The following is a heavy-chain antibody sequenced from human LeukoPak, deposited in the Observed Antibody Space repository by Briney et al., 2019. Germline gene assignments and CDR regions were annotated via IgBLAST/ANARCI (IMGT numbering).Heavy chain of an antibody. D-gene: IGHD4-23*01. Sequence: GGSLRLSCAASGLTFSSYAMSWVRQAPGKGLEWVSVISGSGGNTYYADSVKGRFTISRDNSKNTLYLQMNSLRAEDTAVYYCASGFSSDYGGNTYWGQGTLVTVSS. J-gene: IGHJ4*02. CDR3: ASGFSSDYGGNTY. CDR2: ISGSGGNT. CDR1: GLTFSSYA. V-gene: IGHV3-23*01.